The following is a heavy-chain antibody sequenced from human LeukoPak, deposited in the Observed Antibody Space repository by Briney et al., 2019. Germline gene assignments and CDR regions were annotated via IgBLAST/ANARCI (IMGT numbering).Heavy chain of an antibody. CDR3: TGEVNAFDI. Sequence: PGGSLRLSCAASGFTFSSDWMHWVRQAPGKGLVWVTGLSGDGGDIWYADSVEGGFTISGEKAKNTLYLKMNSVRVEDTAVYFCTGEVNAFDIWGQGTTVTVSS. CDR1: GFTFSSDW. V-gene: IGHV3-74*01. CDR2: LSGDGGDI. J-gene: IGHJ3*02.